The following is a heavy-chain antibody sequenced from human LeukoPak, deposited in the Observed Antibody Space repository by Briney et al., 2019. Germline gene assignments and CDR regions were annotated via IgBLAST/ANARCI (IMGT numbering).Heavy chain of an antibody. V-gene: IGHV3-74*01. D-gene: IGHD1-14*01. CDR1: GFTFSSYW. CDR2: INPGGSSI. CDR3: ARSNQADDY. Sequence: QSGGSLRLSCAASGFTFSSYWMHWVRQVPGKGLVWVARINPGGSSITYADSVEGRFTISRDNAKNTLYLQMDSQRAEGTGVYYCARSNQADDYWGQGTLVTVSS. J-gene: IGHJ4*02.